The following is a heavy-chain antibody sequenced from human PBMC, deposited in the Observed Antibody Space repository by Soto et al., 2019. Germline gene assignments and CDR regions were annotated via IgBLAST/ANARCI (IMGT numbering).Heavy chain of an antibody. Sequence: EVQLLESGGGLVQPGGSLRLSCVASGFTFSTHAMSWVRQAPGTGLAWVSTFSGSGGNIYYAESVKGRHTISRDESKNTGYPQVNRLRAEDTAVEYRAKDPPWRVGPRAMDVWGQGTTVTVS. J-gene: IGHJ6*02. CDR1: GFTFSTHA. CDR3: AKDPPWRVGPRAMDV. D-gene: IGHD1-26*01. V-gene: IGHV3-23*01. CDR2: FSGSGGNI.